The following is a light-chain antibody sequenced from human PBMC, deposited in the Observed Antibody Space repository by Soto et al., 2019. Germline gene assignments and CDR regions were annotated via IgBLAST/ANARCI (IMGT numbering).Light chain of an antibody. CDR1: QDIRRY. Sequence: DIPLTQSPTFLSASAGDRVSITCRASQDIRRYLVWYQQKPGKAPNLLIYDASSLQTGVPSGFSGSGSGTEFTLTITSLQPEDFATYYCRHFYTFGQGTKLEIK. J-gene: IGKJ2*01. V-gene: IGKV1-9*01. CDR3: RHFYT. CDR2: DAS.